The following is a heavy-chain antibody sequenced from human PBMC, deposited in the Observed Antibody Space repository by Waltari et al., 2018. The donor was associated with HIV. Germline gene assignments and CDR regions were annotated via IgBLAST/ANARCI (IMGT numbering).Heavy chain of an antibody. D-gene: IGHD2-15*01. CDR3: ARSMSFVVVREPHHYGLDV. J-gene: IGHJ6*02. Sequence: QVQLVQSGAEVKKPGSSVKVSCTASGGTFSSNAISWVRQAPGQGLEWMGGSIPMFGTVNYAQKFQGRVTITADESKSTAYMELSSLRSEDTAVYYCARSMSFVVVREPHHYGLDVWGQGTTVTVSS. CDR2: SIPMFGTV. V-gene: IGHV1-69*01. CDR1: GGTFSSNA.